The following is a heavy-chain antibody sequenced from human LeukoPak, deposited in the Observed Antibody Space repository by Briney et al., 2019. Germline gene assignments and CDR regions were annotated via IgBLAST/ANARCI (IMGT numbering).Heavy chain of an antibody. Sequence: SETLSLTCAVYGGSFSGYYWSWIRQPPGKGLEWIGEINHSGSTNYNPSLKSRVTISVDTSKNQFSLKLSSVTAADTAVYYCAILYSSSGWFDPWGQGTLVTVSS. J-gene: IGHJ5*02. D-gene: IGHD6-6*01. V-gene: IGHV4-34*01. CDR1: GGSFSGYY. CDR3: AILYSSSGWFDP. CDR2: INHSGST.